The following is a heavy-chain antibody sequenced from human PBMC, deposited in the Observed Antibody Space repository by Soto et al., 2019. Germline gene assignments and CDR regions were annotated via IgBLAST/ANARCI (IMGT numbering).Heavy chain of an antibody. V-gene: IGHV4-61*01. CDR2: ISYSGST. Sequence: PSETLSLTCTVSGGSVSSDTYFWSWIRQPPGKGLEWIGYISYSGSTNYNQSLKSRVTISVDTSKNQFSLKLISVTAADTAVYYCARTEVPESSSWHPCDPWGQGTLVTVSS. CDR1: GGSVSSDTYF. D-gene: IGHD6-13*01. CDR3: ARTEVPESSSWHPCDP. J-gene: IGHJ5*02.